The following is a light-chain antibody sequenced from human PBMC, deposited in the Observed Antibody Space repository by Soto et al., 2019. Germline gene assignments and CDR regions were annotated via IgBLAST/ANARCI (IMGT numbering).Light chain of an antibody. CDR3: QQYSSYWT. Sequence: DIEMTQSPSTLSASVGDRVTITCRASQSITNWLAWYQQKPGKAPKLLIYGASTLESGVPSSFSGSASGTEFPLTISSLPSDDFATYYCQQYSSYWTFGHGTKVDIK. CDR1: QSITNW. CDR2: GAS. V-gene: IGKV1-5*01. J-gene: IGKJ1*01.